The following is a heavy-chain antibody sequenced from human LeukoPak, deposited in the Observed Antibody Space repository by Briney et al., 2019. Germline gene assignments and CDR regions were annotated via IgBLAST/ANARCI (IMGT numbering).Heavy chain of an antibody. CDR2: MNPNSGNT. CDR3: ARWGYSSSWFRDYYYYMDV. J-gene: IGHJ6*03. D-gene: IGHD6-13*01. CDR1: GYTFTSYD. Sequence: ASVKVSCKASGYTFTSYDINWVRQATGQGLEWMGWMNPNSGNTGYAQKFQGRVTITRNTSISTAYMELSSLRSEDTAVYYCARWGYSSSWFRDYYYYMDVWGKGTTVTVSS. V-gene: IGHV1-8*01.